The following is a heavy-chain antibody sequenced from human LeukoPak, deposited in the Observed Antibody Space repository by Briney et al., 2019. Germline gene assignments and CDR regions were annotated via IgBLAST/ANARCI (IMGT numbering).Heavy chain of an antibody. D-gene: IGHD3-22*01. J-gene: IGHJ4*02. V-gene: IGHV3-23*01. Sequence: PGGSLRLSCAASGFTFSTYAMNWVRQAPGKGLEWVSAISGSGGSTYYADSVKGRFTISRDNSKNTLYLQMNSLRAEDTAVYYCVGDSSGIDYWGQGTLVTVSS. CDR3: VGDSSGIDY. CDR2: ISGSGGST. CDR1: GFTFSTYA.